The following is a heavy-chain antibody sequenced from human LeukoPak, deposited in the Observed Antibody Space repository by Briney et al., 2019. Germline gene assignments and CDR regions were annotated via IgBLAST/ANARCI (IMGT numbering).Heavy chain of an antibody. CDR1: GGTFSSYA. D-gene: IGHD2-2*01. V-gene: IGHV1-69*13. CDR3: ATSQYCSSTSCYVLHAFDI. Sequence: GASVKVSCKASGGTFSSYAISWVRQAPGQGLEWMGGIIPIFGTANYAQKFQSRVTITADESTSTAYMELSSLRSEDTAVYYCATSQYCSSTSCYVLHAFDIWGQGTMVTVSS. J-gene: IGHJ3*02. CDR2: IIPIFGTA.